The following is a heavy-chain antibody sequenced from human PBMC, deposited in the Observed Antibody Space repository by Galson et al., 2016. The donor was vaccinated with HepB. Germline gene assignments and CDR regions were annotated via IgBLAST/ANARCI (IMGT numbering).Heavy chain of an antibody. Sequence: CAISGDSVSNNSAAWNWIRQSPSRGLEWLGRTYYRSKWYNDYAVSVKSRIIINSDTSKNQFSLHLNSVTPEDTAVYYCVRESVEMKLRRVYYYGMDVWGQGTTVTVSS. CDR1: GDSVSNNSAA. CDR3: VRESVEMKLRRVYYYGMDV. CDR2: TYYRSKWYN. V-gene: IGHV6-1*01. D-gene: IGHD1-7*01. J-gene: IGHJ6*02.